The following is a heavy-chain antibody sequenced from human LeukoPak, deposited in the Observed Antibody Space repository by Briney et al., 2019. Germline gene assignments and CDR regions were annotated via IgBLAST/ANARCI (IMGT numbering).Heavy chain of an antibody. CDR3: AKWYDSIGQTPSFDY. J-gene: IGHJ4*02. Sequence: GRSLRLSCAASGFTFSSYAMHWVRQAPGKGLEWVAVISYDGSNKYYADSVKGRFTISRDNSKNTLYLQMNSLRAEDTAVYYCAKWYDSIGQTPSFDYWGQGTLVTVSS. CDR2: ISYDGSNK. D-gene: IGHD3-22*01. V-gene: IGHV3-30-3*02. CDR1: GFTFSSYA.